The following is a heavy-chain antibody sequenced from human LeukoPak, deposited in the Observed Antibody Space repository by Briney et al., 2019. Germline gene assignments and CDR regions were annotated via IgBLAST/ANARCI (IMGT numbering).Heavy chain of an antibody. CDR3: AAGSIVGAIRAFDI. Sequence: SVKVSCKASGFTFTSSAMQWVRQARGQRLEWIGWIVVGGGNTNYAQKFQERVTITRDMSTSTAYMELSSLRSEDTAVYYCAAGSIVGAIRAFDIWGQGTMVTVSS. CDR2: IVVGGGNT. CDR1: GFTFTSSA. D-gene: IGHD1-26*01. J-gene: IGHJ3*02. V-gene: IGHV1-58*02.